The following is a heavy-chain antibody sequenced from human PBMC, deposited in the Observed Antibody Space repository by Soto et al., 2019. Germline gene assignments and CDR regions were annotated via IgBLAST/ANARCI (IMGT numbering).Heavy chain of an antibody. V-gene: IGHV3-33*01. Sequence: PGGSLRLSCAASGVTFSSYGMHWVRQAPGKGLEWVAVIWYDGSNKYYADSVKGRFTISRDNSKNTLYLQMNSLRAEDTAVYYCARAGYRTVTIDYWGQGTLVTVSS. CDR3: ARAGYRTVTIDY. D-gene: IGHD4-4*01. J-gene: IGHJ4*02. CDR2: IWYDGSNK. CDR1: GVTFSSYG.